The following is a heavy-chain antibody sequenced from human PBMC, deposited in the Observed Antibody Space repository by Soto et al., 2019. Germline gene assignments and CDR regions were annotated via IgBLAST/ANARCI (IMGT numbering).Heavy chain of an antibody. CDR2: ISPNSGGT. D-gene: IGHD3-16*02. Sequence: GASVKVSCKASGYTFTGYYMHWVRQAPGQGLEWMGWISPNSGGTNYAQKFQGRVTMTRDTSISTAYMELSRLRPDDTAVYYCARETMITFGGVIVKGDWFDPWGQGTLVTVSS. CDR3: ARETMITFGGVIVKGDWFDP. CDR1: GYTFTGYY. V-gene: IGHV1-2*02. J-gene: IGHJ5*02.